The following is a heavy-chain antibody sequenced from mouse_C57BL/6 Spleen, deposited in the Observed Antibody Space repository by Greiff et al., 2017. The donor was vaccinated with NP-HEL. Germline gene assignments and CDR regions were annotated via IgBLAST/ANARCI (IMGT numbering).Heavy chain of an antibody. CDR3: TRSYDYDTAWFAY. CDR1: GYTFTSYW. V-gene: IGHV1-5*01. CDR2: IYPGNSDT. J-gene: IGHJ3*01. D-gene: IGHD2-4*01. Sequence: SGTVLARPGASVKMSCKTSGYTFTSYWMHWVKQRPGQGLEWIGAIYPGNSDTSYNQKFKGKAKLTAVTSASTAYMELSSLTNEDSAVYYCTRSYDYDTAWFAYWGQGTLVTVSA.